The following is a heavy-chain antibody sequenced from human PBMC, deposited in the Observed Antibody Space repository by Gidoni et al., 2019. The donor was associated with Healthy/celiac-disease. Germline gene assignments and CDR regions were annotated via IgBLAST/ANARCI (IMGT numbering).Heavy chain of an antibody. CDR2: IDPSDSYT. J-gene: IGHJ6*02. CDR3: ARSSNYGNYYYYYGMDV. D-gene: IGHD4-4*01. V-gene: IGHV5-10-1*03. Sequence: EVQLVQSGAEVKKPGESLRISCKGSGYRFTSYWISWVRQMPGKGLEWMGRIDPSDSYTNYSPSFQGHVTISADKSISTAYLQWSSLKASDTAMYYCARSSNYGNYYYYYGMDVWGQGTTVTVSS. CDR1: GYRFTSYW.